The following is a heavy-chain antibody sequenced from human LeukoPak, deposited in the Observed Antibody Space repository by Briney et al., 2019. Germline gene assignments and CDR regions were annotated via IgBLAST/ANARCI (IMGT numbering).Heavy chain of an antibody. V-gene: IGHV4-34*01. CDR1: GGSFRGYY. Sequence: PSETLSLTCSVYGGSFRGYYWSWIRQSREKGLEWIGQIYHTGSTNYNPSLASRVTISLDISKSQFSLKLTSVTAADTAVYYCARDDFGVALGGVWSIGTTVTVSS. D-gene: IGHD3-3*01. CDR3: ARDDFGVALGGV. CDR2: IYHTGST. J-gene: IGHJ6*04.